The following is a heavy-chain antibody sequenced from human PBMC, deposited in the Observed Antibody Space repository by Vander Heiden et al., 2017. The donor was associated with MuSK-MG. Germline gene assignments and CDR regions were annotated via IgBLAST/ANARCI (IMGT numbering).Heavy chain of an antibody. J-gene: IGHJ4*02. V-gene: IGHV3-64*01. CDR2: ISSNGVTT. CDR1: GFTFSSFA. D-gene: IGHD3-10*01. Sequence: EVQLVESGVGLVQPGGSLRLSCAASGFTFSSFAMHWVRQAPGKGLEYVSAISSNGVTTYYTSSVKGRFAISRDNSKNTLYLQMGSLRPEDMAVYYCARDQGYYASGIYASFEYWGQGTLVTVSS. CDR3: ARDQGYYASGIYASFEY.